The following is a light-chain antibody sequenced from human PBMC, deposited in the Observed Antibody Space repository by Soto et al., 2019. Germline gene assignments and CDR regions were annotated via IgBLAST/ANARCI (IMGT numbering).Light chain of an antibody. CDR2: AAS. CDR1: QSISSY. CDR3: QQSYSAPRT. V-gene: IGKV1-39*01. J-gene: IGKJ2*01. Sequence: DIQMTQSPSSLSASVGDRVTITCRASQSISSYLNWYQQKPGKAPSLLIYAASSLQSGVPSRFSGSGSATDFTLTITSLQPEDFATYYCQQSYSAPRTFGQGTKLEIK.